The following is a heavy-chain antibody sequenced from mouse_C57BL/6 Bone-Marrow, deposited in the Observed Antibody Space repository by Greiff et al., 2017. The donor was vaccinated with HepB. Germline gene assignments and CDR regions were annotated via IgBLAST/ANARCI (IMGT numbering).Heavy chain of an antibody. J-gene: IGHJ4*01. CDR1: GYTFTDYY. V-gene: IGHV1-19*01. Sequence: EVQLQQSGPVLVKPGASVKMSCKASGYTFTDYYMNWVKQSHGKSLEWIGVINPYNGGTSYNQKFKGKATLTVDKSSSTAYMELNSLTSEDSSVYYCAIRCYAMDYWGQGTSVTVSS. CDR3: AIRCYAMDY. CDR2: INPYNGGT.